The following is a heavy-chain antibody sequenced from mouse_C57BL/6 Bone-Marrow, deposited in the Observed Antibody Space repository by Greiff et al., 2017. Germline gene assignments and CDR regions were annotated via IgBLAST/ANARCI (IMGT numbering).Heavy chain of an antibody. Sequence: VQGVESGPGLVQPSQSLSITCTVSGFSLTSYGVHWVRQSPGKGLEWLGVIWRGGSTDYNAAFMSRLSITKDNSKSQVFFKMNSLQADDTAIYYCAKNNVITTSGYYYAMDYWGQGTSVTVSS. CDR1: GFSLTSYG. D-gene: IGHD2-4*01. CDR3: AKNNVITTSGYYYAMDY. V-gene: IGHV2-5*01. CDR2: IWRGGST. J-gene: IGHJ4*01.